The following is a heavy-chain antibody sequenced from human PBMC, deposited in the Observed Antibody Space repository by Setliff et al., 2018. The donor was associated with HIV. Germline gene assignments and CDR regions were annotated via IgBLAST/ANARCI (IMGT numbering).Heavy chain of an antibody. D-gene: IGHD7-27*01. CDR2: ISNSGST. Sequence: SETLSLTCSVSGGSISSGGHYWNWIRQHPGRGLEWIGYISNSGSTYYNPSLKGRLTISVDPSKNHFSLNLTSVTAEDTAVYYCAKGGPWGSGYFDFWGHGTLVTVSS. CDR3: AKGGPWGSGYFDF. J-gene: IGHJ4*01. V-gene: IGHV4-31*03. CDR1: GGSISSGGHY.